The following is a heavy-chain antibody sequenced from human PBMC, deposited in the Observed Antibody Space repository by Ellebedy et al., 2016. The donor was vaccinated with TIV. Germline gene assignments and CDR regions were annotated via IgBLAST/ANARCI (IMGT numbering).Heavy chain of an antibody. CDR2: ISWNSGCI. CDR3: AKDIRRGMGFDY. Sequence: SLKTSCAASGFTFDDYAMHWVRQDPGKGLERVSSISWNSGCIGYADSVKGRFTISRDNAKNSLYLQMNRLRAEDTAFYYCAKDIRRGMGFDYWGQGTLVIVSS. J-gene: IGHJ4*02. D-gene: IGHD6-13*01. V-gene: IGHV3-9*01. CDR1: GFTFDDYA.